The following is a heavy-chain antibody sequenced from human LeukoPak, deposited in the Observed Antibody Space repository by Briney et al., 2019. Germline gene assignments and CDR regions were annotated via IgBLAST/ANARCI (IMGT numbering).Heavy chain of an antibody. CDR2: IYTSGST. D-gene: IGHD3-3*01. CDR1: GGSFSGYY. V-gene: IGHV4-59*10. J-gene: IGHJ3*02. CDR3: ARGSAPSYYDFWSGYTDAFDI. Sequence: PSETLSLTCAVYGGSFSGYYWSWIRQPAGKGLEWIGRIYTSGSTNYNPSLKSRVTMSVDTSKNQFSLKLSSVTAADTAVYYCARGSAPSYYDFWSGYTDAFDIWGQGTMVTVSS.